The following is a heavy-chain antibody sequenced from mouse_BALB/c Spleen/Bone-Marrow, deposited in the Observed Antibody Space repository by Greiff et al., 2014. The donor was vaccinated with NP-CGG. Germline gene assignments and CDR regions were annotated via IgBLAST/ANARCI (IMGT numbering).Heavy chain of an antibody. Sequence: EVQRVESGGGLVQPGGSLKLSCAASGFTFSSYGMSWVRQTPDKRLELVATINSNGGSTYYPDSVKGRFTISRDNAKNTLYLQMSSLKSEDTVMYYCARDYYGSSYAMDYWGQGTSVTVSS. D-gene: IGHD1-1*01. CDR3: ARDYYGSSYAMDY. V-gene: IGHV5-6-3*01. CDR1: GFTFSSYG. CDR2: INSNGGST. J-gene: IGHJ4*01.